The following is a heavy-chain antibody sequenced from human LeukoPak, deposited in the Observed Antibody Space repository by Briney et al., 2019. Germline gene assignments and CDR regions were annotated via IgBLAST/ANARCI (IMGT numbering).Heavy chain of an antibody. CDR2: INHSGST. D-gene: IGHD6-13*01. V-gene: IGHV4-34*01. CDR3: ARGPSAGPSP. CDR1: GGSSSGYY. J-gene: IGHJ5*02. Sequence: SETLSLTCAVYGGSSSGYYWSWIRQPPGTGLEWIGEINHSGSTTYNPSLRSRVTISVDTSKNHFSLNLSSVTAADTAVYYCARGPSAGPSPWGQGTLVTVSS.